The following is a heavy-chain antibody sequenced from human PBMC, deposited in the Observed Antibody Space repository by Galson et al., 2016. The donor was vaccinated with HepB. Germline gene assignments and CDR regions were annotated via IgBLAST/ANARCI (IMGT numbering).Heavy chain of an antibody. V-gene: IGHV3-48*01. D-gene: IGHD5-12*01. Sequence: SLRLSCAASGFALSSFNMNWVRQTPGKGLEWISYISSSRNTIDYADSVKGRFTISRDDAKNSLYLQMNNLSVGDTAIYHGAQEVGWLRFAFGSWGQGTLVTVSS. CDR1: GFALSSFN. CDR2: ISSSRNTI. J-gene: IGHJ5*01. CDR3: AQEVGWLRFAFGS.